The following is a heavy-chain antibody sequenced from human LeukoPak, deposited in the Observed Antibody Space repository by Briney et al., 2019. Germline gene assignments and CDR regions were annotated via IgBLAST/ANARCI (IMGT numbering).Heavy chain of an antibody. D-gene: IGHD5-18*01. CDR2: INPNSGGT. CDR1: GYTFTGYY. V-gene: IGHV1-2*02. J-gene: IGHJ4*02. Sequence: ASVKVSCKASGYTFTGYYMHWVRQAPGQGLEWMGWINPNSGGTNYAQKFQGRVTMTRDTSISAAYMELSRLRSDDTAVYYCARVVDTAMVGYFDYWGQGTLVTVSS. CDR3: ARVVDTAMVGYFDY.